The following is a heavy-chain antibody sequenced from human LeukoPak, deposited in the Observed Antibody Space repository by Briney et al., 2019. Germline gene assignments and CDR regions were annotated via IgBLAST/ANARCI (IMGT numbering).Heavy chain of an antibody. J-gene: IGHJ5*02. Sequence: GASVKVSCKASGYTFTSYDINWVRQATGQGLEWMGWMNPNSGNTGYAQKFQGRVTMTRNTSISTAYMELSSLRSEDTAVYYCARVGTPTNRNLEYCSSTSCYAGVRFDPWGQGTLVTVSS. D-gene: IGHD2-2*01. CDR1: GYTFTSYD. CDR2: MNPNSGNT. CDR3: ARVGTPTNRNLEYCSSTSCYAGVRFDP. V-gene: IGHV1-8*01.